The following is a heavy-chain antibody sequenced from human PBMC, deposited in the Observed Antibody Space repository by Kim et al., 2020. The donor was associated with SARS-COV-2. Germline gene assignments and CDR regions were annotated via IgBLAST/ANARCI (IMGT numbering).Heavy chain of an antibody. Sequence: DTVKGRFTISRHNSKNTLYLQMKGLRAEDTAVYYCARDGSSSWYSYYFDYWGQGTLVTVSS. J-gene: IGHJ4*02. D-gene: IGHD6-13*01. CDR3: ARDGSSSWYSYYFDY. V-gene: IGHV3-30*07.